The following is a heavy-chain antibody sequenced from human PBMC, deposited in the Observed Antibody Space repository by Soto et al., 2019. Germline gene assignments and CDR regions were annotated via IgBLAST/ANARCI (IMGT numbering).Heavy chain of an antibody. CDR2: IYYSGST. Sequence: QVQLQESGPGLVKPSQTLSVTCTVSGGSISSGDYYWSWIRQHPGKGLEWIGYIYYSGSTYYNPSLKSRVTISVDTSKNQFSLKLSSVTAADTAVYYCARWWSGSRQGFDPWGQGTLFTVSS. D-gene: IGHD3-3*01. J-gene: IGHJ5*02. CDR3: ARWWSGSRQGFDP. CDR1: GGSISSGDYY. V-gene: IGHV4-31*03.